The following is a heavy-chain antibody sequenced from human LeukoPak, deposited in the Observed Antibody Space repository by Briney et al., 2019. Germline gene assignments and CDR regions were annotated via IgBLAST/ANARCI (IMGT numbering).Heavy chain of an antibody. CDR2: IMPLFGTA. D-gene: IGHD3-22*01. CDR3: ARGSKSLPRGYYDSSGYPDAFDI. CDR1: GGTFSRND. Sequence: SVKVSCKASGGTFSRNDISWVRQAPGQGLEWMGGIMPLFGTAENAQKFQGRVTITADKSTSTAYMELSSLRSEDTAVYYCARGSKSLPRGYYDSSGYPDAFDIWGQGTMVTVSS. V-gene: IGHV1-69*06. J-gene: IGHJ3*02.